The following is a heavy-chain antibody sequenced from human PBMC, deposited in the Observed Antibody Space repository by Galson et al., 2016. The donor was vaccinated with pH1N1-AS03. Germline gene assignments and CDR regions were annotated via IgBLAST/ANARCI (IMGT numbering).Heavy chain of an antibody. J-gene: IGHJ4*02. D-gene: IGHD3-10*01. CDR1: GFSFSKEW. V-gene: IGHV3-15*01. Sequence: SLRLSCAASGFSFSKEWMIWVRQAPGKGLEWVGRIKTETEGGTTDYAAPVKGRFSISRDDWKNTLYLEMNSLKTEDTAVYYCTTVGSQWGLGTLVTVSS. CDR3: TTVGSQ. CDR2: IKTETEGGTT.